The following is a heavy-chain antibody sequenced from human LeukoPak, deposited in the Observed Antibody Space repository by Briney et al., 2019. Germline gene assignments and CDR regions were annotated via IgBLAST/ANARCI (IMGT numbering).Heavy chain of an antibody. J-gene: IGHJ3*02. V-gene: IGHV5-51*01. CDR3: ARHSLPYYYDSSGYQGAFDI. CDR2: IYPGDSDT. CDR1: GYSFTSYR. D-gene: IGHD3-22*01. Sequence: GESLKISCKGSGYSFTSYRIGWVRQLPGKGLEWMGIIYPGDSDTRYSPSFQGQVAISADKSISTAYLQWSSLKASDTAMYYCARHSLPYYYDSSGYQGAFDIWGQGTMVTVSS.